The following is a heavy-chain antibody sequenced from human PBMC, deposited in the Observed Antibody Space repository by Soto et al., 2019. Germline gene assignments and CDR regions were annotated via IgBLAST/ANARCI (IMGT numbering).Heavy chain of an antibody. Sequence: EVQLLESGGGLVQPGGSLRLSCEASGFTFSSYAMSWVRQAPGKGLEWVSAISGSGGSTYYADSVKGRFTISSDNYKNTMYPQMNTLRAEDTAVYYCAKATYCSSTSCYDYDAFDIWGQGTMVTVSS. V-gene: IGHV3-23*01. CDR2: ISGSGGST. CDR1: GFTFSSYA. D-gene: IGHD2-2*01. J-gene: IGHJ3*02. CDR3: AKATYCSSTSCYDYDAFDI.